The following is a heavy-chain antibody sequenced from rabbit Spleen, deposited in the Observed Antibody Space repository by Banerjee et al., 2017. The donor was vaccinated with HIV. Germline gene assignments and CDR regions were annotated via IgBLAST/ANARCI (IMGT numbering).Heavy chain of an antibody. J-gene: IGHJ6*01. D-gene: IGHD1-1*01. CDR2: IDTGSSGFT. V-gene: IGHV1S40*01. CDR1: GVSFSGNSY. Sequence: QSLEESGGDLVKPGASLTLTCIASGVSFSGNSYMCWVRQAPGKGLEWIACIDTGSSGFTYFASWAKGRFTISKTSSSTVALKMTSLTVADTATYFCVRGASSSGYYSLWGPGTLVTVS. CDR3: VRGASSSGYYSL.